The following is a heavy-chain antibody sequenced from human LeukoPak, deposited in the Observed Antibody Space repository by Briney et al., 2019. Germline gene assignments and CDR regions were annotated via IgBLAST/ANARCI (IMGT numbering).Heavy chain of an antibody. D-gene: IGHD2-15*01. V-gene: IGHV3-21*01. J-gene: IGHJ4*02. CDR2: ISSSSSYI. CDR3: ASHSIGYCSGGSCYSF. Sequence: GGSLRLSCAASGFTFSSYAMSWVRQAPGKGLEWVSSISSSSSYIYYADSVKGRFTISRDNAKNSLYLQMNSLRAEDTAVYYCASHSIGYCSGGSCYSFWGQGTLVTVSS. CDR1: GFTFSSYA.